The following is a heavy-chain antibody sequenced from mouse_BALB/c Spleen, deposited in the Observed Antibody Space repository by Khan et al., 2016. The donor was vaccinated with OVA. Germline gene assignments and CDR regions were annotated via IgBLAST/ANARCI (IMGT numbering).Heavy chain of an antibody. J-gene: IGHJ3*01. V-gene: IGHV5-6-5*01. CDR1: GFTFSNYG. CDR3: ARDYWFAY. CDR2: ISSGDTT. Sequence: EVELVESGGGLVKPGGSLKLSCAASGFTFSNYGVSWVRQTPEKRLEWVASISSGDTTYYPDRWKGRFTISRDNARNILYLQMSSLRSEDTAMYYCARDYWFAYWGQGTLVTVSA.